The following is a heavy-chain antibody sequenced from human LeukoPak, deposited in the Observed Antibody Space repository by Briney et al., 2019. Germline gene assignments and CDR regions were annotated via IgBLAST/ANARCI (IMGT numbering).Heavy chain of an antibody. Sequence: GESLKTYLHGPGYLFKNYWIGRVRQMPGKGLEWMGFIYPGDSDTRYSPSFQGQVTISADKSISTAYLQWSSLKASDTAMYYCAGGRVYYYYSSGYYGGRDDAFDIWGQGTMVTVSS. J-gene: IGHJ3*02. CDR3: AGGRVYYYYSSGYYGGRDDAFDI. CDR1: GYLFKNYW. CDR2: IYPGDSDT. D-gene: IGHD3-22*01. V-gene: IGHV5-51*01.